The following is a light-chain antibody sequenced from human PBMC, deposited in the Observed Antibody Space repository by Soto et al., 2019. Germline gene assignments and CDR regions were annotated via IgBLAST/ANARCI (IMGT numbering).Light chain of an antibody. V-gene: IGKV1-39*01. CDR3: QQNYITPFT. CDR2: AAS. CDR1: QSITDY. J-gene: IGKJ5*01. Sequence: DIQMTQSPSSLSASVGDRVTITCRASQSITDYLNWYQQKPGKAPKLLIYAASSLQSGVPSRFSASGSGTDFTLTISRLQPEDFATYFCQQNYITPFTFGQGTRLEIK.